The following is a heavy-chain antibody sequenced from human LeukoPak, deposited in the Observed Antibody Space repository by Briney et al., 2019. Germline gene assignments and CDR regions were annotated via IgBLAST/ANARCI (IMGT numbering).Heavy chain of an antibody. CDR1: GGSVSSNSAA. D-gene: IGHD2-21*02. J-gene: IGHJ4*02. CDR2: TYYRSKWYN. Sequence: SQTLSLTCAISGGSVSSNSAAWNWIRQSPSRGLEWLGRTYYRSKWYNDYAVSVKSRITINPDTSKNQFSLQLNSVTPEDTAVYYCARKAYCGGDCYSDYFDYWGQGTLVTVSS. CDR3: ARKAYCGGDCYSDYFDY. V-gene: IGHV6-1*01.